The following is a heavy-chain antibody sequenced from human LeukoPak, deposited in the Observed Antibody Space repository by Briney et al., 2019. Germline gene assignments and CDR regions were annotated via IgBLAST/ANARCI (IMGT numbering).Heavy chain of an antibody. D-gene: IGHD4-17*01. CDR3: ARDRADYGDYERAFDI. Sequence: ASVKVSCKASGYTFTSYDINWVRQATGQGLEWMGWMNPNSGNTGYAQKFQGRVTMTRNTSISTAYMELSSLRSEDTAVYYCARDRADYGDYERAFDIWGQGTMVTVSS. J-gene: IGHJ3*02. CDR2: MNPNSGNT. CDR1: GYTFTSYD. V-gene: IGHV1-8*01.